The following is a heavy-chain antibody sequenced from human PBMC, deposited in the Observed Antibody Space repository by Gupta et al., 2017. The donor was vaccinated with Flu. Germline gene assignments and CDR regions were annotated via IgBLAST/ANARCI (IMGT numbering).Heavy chain of an antibody. J-gene: IGHJ5*02. V-gene: IGHV4-34*01. CDR1: GGSFSGYY. CDR2: INHSGST. Sequence: QVQLQQWGAGLLKPSETLSLTCAVYGGSFSGYYWTWIRQPPGKGLEWIGEINHSGSTNYNPSLKSRVTISVDTSKKQFSLNLNSVTAADTAXYXCARGLXEQLSTGRLRFDPWGQGTLVTVSS. CDR3: ARGLXEQLSTGRLRFDP. D-gene: IGHD6-6*01.